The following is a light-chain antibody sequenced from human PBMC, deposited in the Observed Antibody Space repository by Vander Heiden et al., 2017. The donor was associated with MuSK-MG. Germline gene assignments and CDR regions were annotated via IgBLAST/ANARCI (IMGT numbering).Light chain of an antibody. V-gene: IGKV2D-29*02. J-gene: IGKJ2*01. CDR1: QSLLHSDAKTH. CDR3: RQSVQLPHS. CDR2: DVS. Sequence: DIVMTQTPLSLSVTPGQPASISCKSSQSLLHSDAKTHLYWYLQKPGQSPQLLKLDVSSRFSGVPDRFSGGGSGTDFTLKSSRVETEDVGIYYWRQSVQLPHSFGQGTKLEIK.